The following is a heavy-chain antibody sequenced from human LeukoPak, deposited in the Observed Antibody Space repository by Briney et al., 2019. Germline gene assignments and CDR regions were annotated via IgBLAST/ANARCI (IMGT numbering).Heavy chain of an antibody. Sequence: GGSLRLSCAASGFTFSSYSMNWVRQAPGKGLEWVSVIYSGGSTYYADSVKGRFTISRDNSKNTLYLQMNSLRAEDTAVYYCARDQLWDVWGKGTTVTISS. D-gene: IGHD5-18*01. J-gene: IGHJ6*04. CDR3: ARDQLWDV. CDR1: GFTFSSYS. V-gene: IGHV3-66*01. CDR2: IYSGGST.